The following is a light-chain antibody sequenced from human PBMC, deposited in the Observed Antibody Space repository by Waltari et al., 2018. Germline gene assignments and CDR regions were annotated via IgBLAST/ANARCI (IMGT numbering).Light chain of an antibody. V-gene: IGKV3-15*01. CDR2: CVS. CDR3: QQYTSWPRT. CDR1: QNVFGD. Sequence: DIVMTQSPATLSVSPGERASLSCRASQNVFGDLAWYQMKIGRAPRLLIFCVSTSATGVPARFSGSGSGTEFTLTISSLQSEDSAVYYCQQYTSWPRTFGQGTKLEI. J-gene: IGKJ2*01.